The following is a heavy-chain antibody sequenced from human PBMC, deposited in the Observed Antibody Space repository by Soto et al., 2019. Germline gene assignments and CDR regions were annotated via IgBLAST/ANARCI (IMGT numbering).Heavy chain of an antibody. CDR3: ARVPGS. Sequence: PSETLSLTCAVSGGSISSGGYSWSWIRQPPGKALEWIGYIYHSGSTYYNPSLKSRVTISVDRSKNQFSLKLSSVSAADTAVYYCARVPGSWGQGTTVTVSS. J-gene: IGHJ6*02. CDR2: IYHSGST. CDR1: GGSISSGGYS. V-gene: IGHV4-30-2*01.